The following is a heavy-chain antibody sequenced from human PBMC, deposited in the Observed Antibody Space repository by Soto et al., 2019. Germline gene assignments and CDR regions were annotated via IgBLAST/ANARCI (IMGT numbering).Heavy chain of an antibody. CDR1: GFSVTANY. V-gene: IGHV3-53*01. Sequence: EVQVVESGGGLIQPGGSLRLSCEVSGFSVTANYMSWVRQAPEKGLVWVSVIYSGGSTYYVDSVKGRFSISRDISKNTLYLQMNSLRAEDTAVYYCHGYGYWGQGTLVTVSS. CDR3: HGYGY. CDR2: IYSGGST. J-gene: IGHJ4*02. D-gene: IGHD5-12*01.